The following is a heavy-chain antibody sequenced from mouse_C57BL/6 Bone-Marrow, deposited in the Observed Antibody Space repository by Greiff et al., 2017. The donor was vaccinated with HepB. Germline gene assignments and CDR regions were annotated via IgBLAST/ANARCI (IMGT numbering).Heavy chain of an antibody. V-gene: IGHV5-4*03. CDR1: GFTFSSYA. CDR2: ISDGGSYT. D-gene: IGHD1-1*01. CDR3: ARASYYYGSRVWYFDV. Sequence: EVKLVESGGGLVKPGGSLKLSCAASGFTFSSYAMSWVRQTPEKRLEWVATISDGGSYTYYPDNVKGRFTISRDNAKNNLYLQMSHLKSEDTAMYYCARASYYYGSRVWYFDVWGTGTTVTVSS. J-gene: IGHJ1*03.